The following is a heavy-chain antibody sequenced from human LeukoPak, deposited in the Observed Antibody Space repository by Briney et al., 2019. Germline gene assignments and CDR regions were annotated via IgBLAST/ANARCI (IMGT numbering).Heavy chain of an antibody. CDR1: GFTVSSNY. D-gene: IGHD6-19*01. CDR2: IYSGGST. CDR3: ARAEGYSSGWPYFDY. V-gene: IGHV3-66*02. J-gene: IGHJ4*02. Sequence: GGSLRPSCAASGFTVSSNYMSWVRQAPGKGLEWVSVIYSGGSTYYADSVKGRFTISRDNSKNTLYLQMNSLRAEDTAVYYCARAEGYSSGWPYFDYWGQGTLVTVSS.